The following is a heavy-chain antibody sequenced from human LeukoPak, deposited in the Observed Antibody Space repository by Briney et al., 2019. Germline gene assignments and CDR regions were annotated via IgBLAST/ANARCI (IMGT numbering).Heavy chain of an antibody. Sequence: PGGSLRLSCAASGFTFDEYAIHWVRQAPGKGLEWVSLISEDGSRTYYADSVKGRFTISRDNSKNSLCLQMNSLRTEDTAFYYCAKDLTQLYLAFDYWGQGTLVTVSS. D-gene: IGHD5-18*01. CDR1: GFTFDEYA. V-gene: IGHV3-43*02. J-gene: IGHJ4*02. CDR3: AKDLTQLYLAFDY. CDR2: ISEDGSRT.